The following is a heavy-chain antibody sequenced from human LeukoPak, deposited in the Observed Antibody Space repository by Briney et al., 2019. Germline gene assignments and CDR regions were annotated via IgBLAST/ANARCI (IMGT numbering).Heavy chain of an antibody. CDR1: GTTFTGYY. V-gene: IGHV1-2*02. D-gene: IGHD5-12*01. CDR2: IIPNSGGT. CDR3: AKTSGYFPLYYFDY. Sequence: GASVKVSCKASGTTFTGYYIHWVRLAPGQGIEWMGSIIPNSGGTNYAQNFQGRVTMTKDTSITTAYMELSRLRSDDTAMYYCAKTSGYFPLYYFDYWGQGTLVTVSS. J-gene: IGHJ4*02.